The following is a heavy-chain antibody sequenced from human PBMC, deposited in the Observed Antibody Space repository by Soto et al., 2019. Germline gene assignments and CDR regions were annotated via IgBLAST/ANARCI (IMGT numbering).Heavy chain of an antibody. V-gene: IGHV1-18*01. CDR2: ISAYNGNT. J-gene: IGHJ6*02. D-gene: IGHD3-9*01. CDR1: GYTFTSYG. Sequence: ASVKVSCKASGYTFTSYGISWVRQAPGQGLEWMGWISAYNGNTNYAQKLQGRVTMTTDTSTSTAYMELRSLRSDDTAVYYCARDRYFDWLRTYYYYGMDVWGQGTTVTVSS. CDR3: ARDRYFDWLRTYYYYGMDV.